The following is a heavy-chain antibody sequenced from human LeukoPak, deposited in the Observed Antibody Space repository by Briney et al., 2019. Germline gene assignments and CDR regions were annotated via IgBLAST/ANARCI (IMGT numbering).Heavy chain of an antibody. Sequence: SETLSLTCTVSGGSISSSSYYWGWIRQPPGTGLEWIGSIYYSGSTYYNPSLKSRVTISVDTSKNQFSLKLSSVTAADTAVYYCARYYYGSGSYYYFDYWGQGTLVIVSS. D-gene: IGHD3-10*01. J-gene: IGHJ4*02. CDR2: IYYSGST. V-gene: IGHV4-39*01. CDR3: ARYYYGSGSYYYFDY. CDR1: GGSISSSSYY.